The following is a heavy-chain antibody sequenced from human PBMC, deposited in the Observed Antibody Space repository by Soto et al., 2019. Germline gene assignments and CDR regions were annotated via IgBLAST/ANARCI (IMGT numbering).Heavy chain of an antibody. J-gene: IGHJ6*03. CDR2: MNPNSGNT. CDR3: ARGRRTVTTDYYYYYMDV. Sequence: ALVKVACKASGYTITIYDINWVRQDPGQGLEWMGWMNPNSGNTGYAQKFQGRVTMTRNTSISTAYMELSSLRSEDTAVYYCARGRRTVTTDYYYYYMDVWGKGTTVTVSS. CDR1: GYTITIYD. D-gene: IGHD4-17*01. V-gene: IGHV1-8*01.